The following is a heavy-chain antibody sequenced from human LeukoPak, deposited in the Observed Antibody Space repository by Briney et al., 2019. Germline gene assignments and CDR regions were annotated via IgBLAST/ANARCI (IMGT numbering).Heavy chain of an antibody. Sequence: PSETLSLTCTVSGGSISSSSYYWGWIRQPPGKGLEWIGSIYYSGSTYYNPSLKSRVTISIDTSKNQFSLRLSSVTAADTAIYYCARDSAFVAAAGNYWGQGTLVTVSS. D-gene: IGHD6-13*01. CDR2: IYYSGST. J-gene: IGHJ4*02. CDR1: GGSISSSSYY. CDR3: ARDSAFVAAAGNY. V-gene: IGHV4-39*07.